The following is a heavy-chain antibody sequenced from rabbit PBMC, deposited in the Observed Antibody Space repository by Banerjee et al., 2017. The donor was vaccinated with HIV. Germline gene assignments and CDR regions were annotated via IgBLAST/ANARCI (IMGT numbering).Heavy chain of an antibody. CDR2: IYGGSSGRT. Sequence: QEQLVESGGGLVQPEGSLTLTCTASGFTISSSYWICWVRQAPGKGLEWIACIYGGSSGRTYYASWAKGRFTISKTSSTTVTLQMTSLTAADTATYFCARGDAAGYWEACDSWGPGTLVTVS. CDR3: ARGDAAGYWEACDS. J-gene: IGHJ2*02. V-gene: IGHV1S45*01. D-gene: IGHD1-1*01. CDR1: GFTISSSYW.